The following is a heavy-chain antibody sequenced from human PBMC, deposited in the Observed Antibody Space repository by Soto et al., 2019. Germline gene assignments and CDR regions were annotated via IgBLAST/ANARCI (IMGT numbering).Heavy chain of an antibody. CDR3: AKQQGPGTPYYYAMDV. J-gene: IGHJ6*02. CDR2: IRGSGDRT. D-gene: IGHD1-1*01. Sequence: EVQLLESGGGLVQPGGSLRLSCAASGFTFSSYAMSWVRQAPGKGLEWVSVIRGSGDRTYYADSVQGRFTISRDNSKNTLYMQMNTLRAEDTAVYYCAKQQGPGTPYYYAMDVWGQGTTVTVSS. V-gene: IGHV3-23*01. CDR1: GFTFSSYA.